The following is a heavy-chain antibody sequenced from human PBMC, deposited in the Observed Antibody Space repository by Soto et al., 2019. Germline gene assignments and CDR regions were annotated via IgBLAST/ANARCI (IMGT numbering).Heavy chain of an antibody. J-gene: IGHJ4*02. V-gene: IGHV4-59*01. Sequence: SETLSLTCTVSGGSISSYYWSWIRRPPGKGLEWIGYIYYSGSTNYNPSLKSRVTISVDTSKNQFSLKLSSVTAADTAVYYCARGDSSNWRGGATIFVYWGQGTLVTVSS. CDR2: IYYSGST. CDR3: ARGDSSNWRGGATIFVY. D-gene: IGHD5-12*01. CDR1: GGSISSYY.